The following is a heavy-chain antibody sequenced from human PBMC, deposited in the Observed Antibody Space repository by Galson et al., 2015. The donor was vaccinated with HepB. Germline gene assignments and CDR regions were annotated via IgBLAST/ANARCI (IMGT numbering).Heavy chain of an antibody. J-gene: IGHJ5*02. V-gene: IGHV1-18*01. CDR3: ARGALVVVVDATQNNWFDP. CDR2: ISAYNRNT. D-gene: IGHD2-15*01. Sequence: SVKVSCKASGYTFSSYSITWVRQAPGQGLEWMGWISAYNRNTDYARQLQGRVTMTTDTSTSTAYMELKSLRSDDTAVYYCARGALVVVVDATQNNWFDPWGQGTLVTASS. CDR1: GYTFSSYS.